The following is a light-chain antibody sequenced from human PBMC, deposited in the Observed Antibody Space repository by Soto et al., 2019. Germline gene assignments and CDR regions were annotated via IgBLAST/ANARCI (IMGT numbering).Light chain of an antibody. Sequence: EIVMTQSPATLSVSPGERATLSCRASQSVFSSLAWFQQKPGQAPRLLIYGAATRATGIPARFSGSGSGTEFTLTISSLQSGDFAVYFCQQYNNWPLTFGGGTKVDIK. CDR3: QQYNNWPLT. V-gene: IGKV3-15*01. CDR2: GAA. J-gene: IGKJ4*01. CDR1: QSVFSS.